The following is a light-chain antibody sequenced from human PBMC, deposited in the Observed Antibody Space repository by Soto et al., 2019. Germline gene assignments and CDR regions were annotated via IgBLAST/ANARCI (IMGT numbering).Light chain of an antibody. V-gene: IGKV1-39*01. CDR1: QTIRKH. Sequence: DIQMTQSPSSLSASVGDRVSITCRSSQTIRKHLSWYQQKPGKAPKLLIYAASNLQSGVPSRFSGAASGTDFTLTISSLQPEDFATYYCQQSFSNPRTFGQGTMLEIK. J-gene: IGKJ2*01. CDR2: AAS. CDR3: QQSFSNPRT.